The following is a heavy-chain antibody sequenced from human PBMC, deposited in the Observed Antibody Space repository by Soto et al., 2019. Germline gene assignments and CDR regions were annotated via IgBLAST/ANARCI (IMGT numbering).Heavy chain of an antibody. CDR3: ARDRGYPDSFDT. Sequence: GGSLRLSCAASGFTFSSYGRSWVRQAPGKGLEWVANIKQDGSEKYYVDSVKGRFTISRDNAKNSLYLQMNSLGSEDTAVYYCARDRGYPDSFDTWGQGTVVTVSS. D-gene: IGHD3-10*01. J-gene: IGHJ3*02. V-gene: IGHV3-7*01. CDR1: GFTFSSYG. CDR2: IKQDGSEK.